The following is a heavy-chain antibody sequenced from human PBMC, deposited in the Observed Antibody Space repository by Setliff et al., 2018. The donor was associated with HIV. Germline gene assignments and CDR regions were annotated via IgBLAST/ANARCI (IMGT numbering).Heavy chain of an antibody. J-gene: IGHJ6*02. CDR1: GGSISSSSYY. Sequence: SETLSLTCNVSGGSISSSSYYWGWIRQPPGKGLEWIGSFHYSASTSYNPSLRRRVTISVDTSKNQLSLNLTSVTAADTAVYYCARVEAKVRGATYAMDVWGQGTTVTVSS. CDR2: FHYSAST. CDR3: ARVEAKVRGATYAMDV. D-gene: IGHD3-10*01. V-gene: IGHV4-39*07.